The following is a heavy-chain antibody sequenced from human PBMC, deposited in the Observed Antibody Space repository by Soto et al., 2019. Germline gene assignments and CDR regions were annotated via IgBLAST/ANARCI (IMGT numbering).Heavy chain of an antibody. CDR1: GFTFSNAW. J-gene: IGHJ6*02. CDR2: IKSKTDGGTT. V-gene: IGHV3-15*07. Sequence: GGSLRLSCAASGFTFSNAWMNWVRQAPGKALEWVGRIKSKTDGGTTDYAAPVKGRFTISRDDSKNTLYLQMNSLKTEDTAVYYCTTSPLGYRSSTSCYVVDYYYGMDVWGQGTTVTVSS. D-gene: IGHD2-2*01. CDR3: TTSPLGYRSSTSCYVVDYYYGMDV.